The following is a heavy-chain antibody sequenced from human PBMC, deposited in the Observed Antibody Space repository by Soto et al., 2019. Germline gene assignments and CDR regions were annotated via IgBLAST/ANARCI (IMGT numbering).Heavy chain of an antibody. CDR1: GYTFTDYF. J-gene: IGHJ4*02. D-gene: IGHD4-4*01. CDR3: ARVLATVTTWALGY. Sequence: XSVKVSCKASGYTFTDYFMHWVRQAPGQGLEWMGWINPKSGDTNYAQKFQGSVTMTRDTSISTAYMELSSLRSDDTAVYYCARVLATVTTWALGYWGQGSLVTVSS. CDR2: INPKSGDT. V-gene: IGHV1-2*02.